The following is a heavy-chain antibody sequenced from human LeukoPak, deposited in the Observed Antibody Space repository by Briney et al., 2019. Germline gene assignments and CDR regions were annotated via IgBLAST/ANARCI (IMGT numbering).Heavy chain of an antibody. D-gene: IGHD6-19*01. Sequence: TSETLSLTCAVSGGSISSRNWWSWVRQPPGKGLEWIGEIYHSGSTNYNPSLKSRVTISVDTSKNQFSLKLSSVTAADTAVYYCARHRRSVAGDYYYYYMDVWGKGTTVTISS. J-gene: IGHJ6*03. V-gene: IGHV4-4*02. CDR1: GGSISSRNW. CDR2: IYHSGST. CDR3: ARHRRSVAGDYYYYYMDV.